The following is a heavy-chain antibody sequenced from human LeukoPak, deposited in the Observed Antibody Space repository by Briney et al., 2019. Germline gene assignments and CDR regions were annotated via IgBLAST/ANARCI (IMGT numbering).Heavy chain of an antibody. Sequence: GGSLRLSCAASGFTISSNYMSWVRQAPGGGLEWVSVIYSGGSTYYADSVKGRFTISRDNSKNTLYLQMNSLRAEDTAVYYCARDGDFDWLPRLDYWGQGTLVTVSS. CDR3: ARDGDFDWLPRLDY. CDR1: GFTISSNY. CDR2: IYSGGST. V-gene: IGHV3-66*02. D-gene: IGHD3-9*01. J-gene: IGHJ4*02.